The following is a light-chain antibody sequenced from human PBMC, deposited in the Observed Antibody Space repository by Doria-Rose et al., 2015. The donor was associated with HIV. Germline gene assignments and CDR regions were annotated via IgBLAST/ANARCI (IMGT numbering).Light chain of an antibody. CDR2: DAS. J-gene: IGKJ5*01. CDR1: QRVKSSY. Sequence: EIVLTQSPGTLSLSPGERATLSCRASQRVKSSYLAWYQHKPGQAPRLLIYDASTSATGIPDRFSGGGSGTDFTLTISRLEPEDVAVYYCQQYGTSRGTFGQGTRLEIK. V-gene: IGKV3-20*01. CDR3: QQYGTSRGT.